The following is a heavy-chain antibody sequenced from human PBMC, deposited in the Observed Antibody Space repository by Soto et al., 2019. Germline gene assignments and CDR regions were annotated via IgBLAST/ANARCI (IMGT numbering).Heavy chain of an antibody. CDR2: IYHSGST. D-gene: IGHD3-16*01. J-gene: IGHJ6*02. V-gene: IGHV4-4*02. CDR1: GGSISSSNW. Sequence: SETLSLTCAVSGGSISSSNWWSWVRQPPGKGLEWIGEIYHSGSTNYNPSLKSRVTISVDKSKNQFSLKLRSVTAADTAAYYCARDGALGENYYYYGMDVWGQGTTVTVSS. CDR3: ARDGALGENYYYYGMDV.